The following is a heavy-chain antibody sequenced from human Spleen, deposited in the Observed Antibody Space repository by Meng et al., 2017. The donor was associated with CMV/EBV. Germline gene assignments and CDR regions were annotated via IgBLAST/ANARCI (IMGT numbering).Heavy chain of an antibody. Sequence: ASVKVSCKASGYTFTSYGISWVRQAPGQGLEWMGWISAYNGNTNYAQKLQGRVTMTTDTSTSTAYMELRSLRSDDTAVYYCARLSVRYCSSTSCYFDYWGQGTLVTVS. CDR1: GYTFTSYG. V-gene: IGHV1-18*01. D-gene: IGHD2-2*01. CDR2: ISAYNGNT. J-gene: IGHJ4*02. CDR3: ARLSVRYCSSTSCYFDY.